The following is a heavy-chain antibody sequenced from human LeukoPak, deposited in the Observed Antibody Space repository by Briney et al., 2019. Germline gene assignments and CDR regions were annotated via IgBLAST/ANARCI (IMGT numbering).Heavy chain of an antibody. Sequence: GESLRLSCAASGFTFSSYAMHWVRQAPGKGLEWVAVISYDGSNKYYADSVKGRFTISRDNVKNSLYLQMNSLRAADTAVYYCARGGHGGRPNDYWGQGTLVTVSS. CDR2: ISYDGSNK. CDR1: GFTFSSYA. J-gene: IGHJ4*02. V-gene: IGHV3-30*04. D-gene: IGHD4-23*01. CDR3: ARGGHGGRPNDY.